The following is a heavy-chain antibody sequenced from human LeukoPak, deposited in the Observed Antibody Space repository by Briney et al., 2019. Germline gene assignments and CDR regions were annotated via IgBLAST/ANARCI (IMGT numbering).Heavy chain of an antibody. V-gene: IGHV1-46*01. J-gene: IGHJ3*01. CDR2: INPSGGST. D-gene: IGHD1-26*01. Sequence: ASVKVSCKASGYTFTSYYIHWVRQAPGHGLEWMGIINPSGGSTTYAQKFQGRVTMTRDMSTSTVYMELISLRSEDTAVYYCARDLGTWGQGTMVTVSS. CDR1: GYTFTSYY. CDR3: ARDLGT.